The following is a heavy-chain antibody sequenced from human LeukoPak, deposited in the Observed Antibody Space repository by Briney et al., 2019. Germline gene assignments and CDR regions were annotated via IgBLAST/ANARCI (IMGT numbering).Heavy chain of an antibody. Sequence: GGSLRLSCAAYGFTFSNYGMHWVRQAPGKGLEWVAVISYDESDKYYADSVKGRFTISRDNSKNTLYLQMNSVRPEDTAVYYCAKGVVAATNAAYYGMDVWGQGTTVTVSS. D-gene: IGHD2-15*01. J-gene: IGHJ6*02. CDR3: AKGVVAATNAAYYGMDV. V-gene: IGHV3-30*18. CDR1: GFTFSNYG. CDR2: ISYDESDK.